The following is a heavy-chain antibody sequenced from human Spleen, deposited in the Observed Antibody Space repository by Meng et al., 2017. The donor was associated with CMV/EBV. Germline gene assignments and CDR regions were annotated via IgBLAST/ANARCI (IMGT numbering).Heavy chain of an antibody. D-gene: IGHD6-13*01. V-gene: IGHV4-34*01. CDR1: GGSFSGYY. CDR3: ARDDPLFWGIATGGGHYYYYGMDV. CDR2: INHSGST. J-gene: IGHJ6*02. Sequence: SETLSLTCAVYGGSFSGYYWSWIRQPPGKGLEWIGEINHSGSTNYNPSLKSRVTISVDTSKNQFSLKLSSVTAADTAVYYCARDDPLFWGIATGGGHYYYYGMDVWGQGTTVTVSS.